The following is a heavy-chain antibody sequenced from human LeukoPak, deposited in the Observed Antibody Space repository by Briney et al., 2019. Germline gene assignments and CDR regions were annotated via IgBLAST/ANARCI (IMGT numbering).Heavy chain of an antibody. CDR3: VREAGYCASVCLKSNWFDP. CDR2: ISNGNT. V-gene: IGHV3-53*01. CDR1: GFDISINY. J-gene: IGHJ5*02. D-gene: IGHD2-21*02. Sequence: GGSLRLSCAASGFDISINYMTWVRQPPGKGLEWVSAISNGNTYYADSVRGRFTISRDDSKNMVYLQMNSLRVEDTARYYCVREAGYCASVCLKSNWFDPWGQGTLVTVSS.